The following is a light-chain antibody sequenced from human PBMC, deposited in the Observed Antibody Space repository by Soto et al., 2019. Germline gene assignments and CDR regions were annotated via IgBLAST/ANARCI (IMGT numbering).Light chain of an antibody. Sequence: DIQMTQPPSTLSASVGDRVTMTCRSSQSISSWLAWHQQKPGKAPKLLIYKASSLESGVPSRFSGSGSGTEITLTISSLQPDDFATYYCQQYKSYSTFGQGTKVDIK. CDR2: KAS. V-gene: IGKV1-5*03. CDR3: QQYKSYST. J-gene: IGKJ1*01. CDR1: QSISSW.